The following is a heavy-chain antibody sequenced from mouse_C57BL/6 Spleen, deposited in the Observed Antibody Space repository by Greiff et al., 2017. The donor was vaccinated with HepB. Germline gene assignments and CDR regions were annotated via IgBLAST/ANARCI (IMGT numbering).Heavy chain of an antibody. Sequence: QVQLQQSGPELVKPGASVKISCKASGYAFSSSWMNWVKQRPGKGLEWIGRIYPGDGDTNYNGKFKGKATLTADKSSSTAYMQLSSLTSEDSAVYFCVHYGSSYDYFDYWGQGTTLTVSS. CDR1: GYAFSSSW. D-gene: IGHD1-1*01. V-gene: IGHV1-82*01. J-gene: IGHJ2*01. CDR3: VHYGSSYDYFDY. CDR2: IYPGDGDT.